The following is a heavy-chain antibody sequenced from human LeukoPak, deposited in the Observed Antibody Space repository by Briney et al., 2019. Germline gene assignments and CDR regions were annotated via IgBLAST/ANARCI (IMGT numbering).Heavy chain of an antibody. V-gene: IGHV1-8*01. D-gene: IGHD3-3*01. CDR1: GYTFTSYD. CDR3: ARGYDFWSGSYFDY. J-gene: IGHJ4*02. Sequence: ASVKVSCKASGYTFTSYDINWVRQATGQGLEWMGWMNPNSGNTGYAQKFQGRVTMTRNTSISTAYMELSSLRSEDTAVYYCARGYDFWSGSYFDYWGQGTLVTVSS. CDR2: MNPNSGNT.